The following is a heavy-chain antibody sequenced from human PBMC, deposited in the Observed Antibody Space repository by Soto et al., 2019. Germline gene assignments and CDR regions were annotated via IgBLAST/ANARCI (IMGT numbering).Heavy chain of an antibody. Sequence: QVQLQESGPGLVKPSQTLSLTCTVSGGSIRSGGYYWSWIRQHPGKGLEWIGYIYYSGSTYYNPSLKSRVTISVDTSKNQFSLKLSSVTAADTAVYYCATRPATVTGGRFDPWGQGTLVTVSS. CDR3: ATRPATVTGGRFDP. CDR1: GGSIRSGGYY. D-gene: IGHD4-17*01. V-gene: IGHV4-31*03. J-gene: IGHJ5*02. CDR2: IYYSGST.